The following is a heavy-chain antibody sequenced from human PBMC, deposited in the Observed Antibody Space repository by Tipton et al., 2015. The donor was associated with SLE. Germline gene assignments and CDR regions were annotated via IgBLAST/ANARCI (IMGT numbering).Heavy chain of an antibody. J-gene: IGHJ4*02. D-gene: IGHD3/OR15-3a*01. Sequence: TLSLTCTVSGGSISSHFWSWIWQPPGKGLEWIGYIYYSGRTKYNPSLKSRVTISVDTSKNQFSLRLSSVTAADTAVYYCARDMRDVWTGYHYFDYWGQGTLVTVSS. CDR1: GGSISSHF. V-gene: IGHV4-59*11. CDR2: IYYSGRT. CDR3: ARDMRDVWTGYHYFDY.